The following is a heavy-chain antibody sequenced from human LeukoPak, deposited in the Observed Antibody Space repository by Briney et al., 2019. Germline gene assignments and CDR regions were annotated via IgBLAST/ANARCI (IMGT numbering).Heavy chain of an antibody. V-gene: IGHV3-48*01. Sequence: GGSLRLSCAASGVIFSQYSMNWVRQAPGKGLEWVSHIRSSSETFYADSVKGRFTISRDNARNSLYLQMNNLRGEDTAIYYCARDAGNSGYGCDLWGQGTLVTVSS. CDR3: ARDAGNSGYGCDL. CDR2: IRSSSET. CDR1: GVIFSQYS. D-gene: IGHD5-12*01. J-gene: IGHJ5*02.